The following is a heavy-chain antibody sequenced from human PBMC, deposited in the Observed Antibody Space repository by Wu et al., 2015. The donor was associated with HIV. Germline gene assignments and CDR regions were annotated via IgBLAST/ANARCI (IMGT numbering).Heavy chain of an antibody. Sequence: QVQLVQSGAEVKKPGSSVKVSCKASGGTFSSYAISWVRQAPGQGLEWMGGIIPIFGTANYAQKFQGRVTITADESTSTAYMELSSLRSEDTAVYYCARDSMGIAAAGKGNYFDYVGPGNPGHRLL. J-gene: IGHJ4*02. V-gene: IGHV1-69*12. CDR2: IIPIFGTA. CDR3: ARDSMGIAAAGKGNYFDY. CDR1: GGTFSSYA. D-gene: IGHD6-13*01.